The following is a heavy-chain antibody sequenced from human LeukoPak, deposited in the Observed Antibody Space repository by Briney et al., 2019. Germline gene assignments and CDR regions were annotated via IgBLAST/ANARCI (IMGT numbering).Heavy chain of an antibody. D-gene: IGHD3-3*01. J-gene: IGHJ4*02. CDR1: GFTFSSYW. Sequence: GGSLRLSCAASGFTFSSYWMHWVRQAPGKGLVWVSRIHTDGSITNYADSVKGRFTISRDNSKNTLYLQMNSLRAEDTAVYYCARDRSYYDFWSGLMDYWGQGTLVTVSS. CDR2: IHTDGSIT. CDR3: ARDRSYYDFWSGLMDY. V-gene: IGHV3-74*01.